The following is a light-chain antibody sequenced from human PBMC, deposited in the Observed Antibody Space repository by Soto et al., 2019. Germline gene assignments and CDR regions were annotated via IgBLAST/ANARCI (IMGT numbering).Light chain of an antibody. J-gene: IGKJ4*01. Sequence: DIQMTQSPSSLSASVGDRVTITCQASQDIKNYLNWYQQKPGKAPKLLIYEASNLETGVPSRLSGSGSGRSFTFSISSLQPEDIATYYCQQCDDFITFGGGTRIEIK. V-gene: IGKV1-33*01. CDR2: EAS. CDR3: QQCDDFIT. CDR1: QDIKNY.